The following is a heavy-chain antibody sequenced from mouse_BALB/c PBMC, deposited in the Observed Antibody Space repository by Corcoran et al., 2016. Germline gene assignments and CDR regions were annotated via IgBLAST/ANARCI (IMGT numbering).Heavy chain of an antibody. J-gene: IGHJ1*01. D-gene: IGHD1-1*01. CDR1: GYTFTNYG. V-gene: IGHV9-3-1*01. CDR3: ARWDYYYGSSYWYFDV. CDR2: INTYTGEP. Sequence: QIQLVQSGPELKKPGETVKISCKASGYTFTNYGMNWVKQAPGKGLKWMGWINTYTGEPTYADDFKGRFAFSLETSASTAYLQINNLKNEDTATYFCARWDYYYGSSYWYFDVWAQGPRSPSPQ.